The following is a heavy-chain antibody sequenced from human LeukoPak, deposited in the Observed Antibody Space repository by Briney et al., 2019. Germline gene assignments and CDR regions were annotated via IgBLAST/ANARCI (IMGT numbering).Heavy chain of an antibody. CDR2: ITHSGST. V-gene: IGHV4-34*01. CDR1: GGSFSTYY. D-gene: IGHD1-20*01. CDR3: ARASYNWNYFDS. Sequence: SETLSLTCAVYGGSFSTYYWTWIRQPPGKGLDWIGEITHSGSTNYNPSLKSRLTVSVDTSKKQFPLHMNSVTAADTAVYYCARASYNWNYFDSWGQGTLVTVSS. J-gene: IGHJ4*02.